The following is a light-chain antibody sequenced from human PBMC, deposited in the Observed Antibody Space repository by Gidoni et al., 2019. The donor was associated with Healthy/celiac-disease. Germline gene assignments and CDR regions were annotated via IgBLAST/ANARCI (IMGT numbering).Light chain of an antibody. Sequence: EILLTQSPATLSVSPGERATLSCRASQSVSSNSAWYQQKPGQAPRLLIYGASTRATGIPARFSGSGSGTEFTLTISSLQSEDFAVYYCQQYNNWPPCTFGQGTKVEIK. J-gene: IGKJ1*01. V-gene: IGKV3-15*01. CDR1: QSVSSN. CDR2: GAS. CDR3: QQYNNWPPCT.